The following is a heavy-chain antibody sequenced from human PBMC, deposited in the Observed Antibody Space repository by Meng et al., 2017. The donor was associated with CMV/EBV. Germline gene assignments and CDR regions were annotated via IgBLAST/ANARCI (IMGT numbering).Heavy chain of an antibody. J-gene: IGHJ4*02. CDR1: GFTFSSHS. D-gene: IGHD3-10*01. V-gene: IGHV3-48*01. CDR2: IKSGGDTK. Sequence: GESLKISCAASGFTFSSHSMNWVRQAPGKGLEWVSYIKSGGDTKHYADSVKGRFTISRDNAENSLYLQMNSLRAEDTAMYYCARNARGSGYWGQGTMVTVSS. CDR3: ARNARGSGY.